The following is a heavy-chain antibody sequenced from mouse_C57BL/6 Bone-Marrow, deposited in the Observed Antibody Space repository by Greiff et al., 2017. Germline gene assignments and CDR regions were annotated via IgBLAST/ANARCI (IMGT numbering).Heavy chain of an antibody. J-gene: IGHJ4*01. D-gene: IGHD1-1*01. CDR2: IHPNSGST. CDR3: ARRLRFFYYAMDY. CDR1: GYTFTSYW. Sequence: QVQLQQPGAELVKPGASVKLSCKASGYTFTSYWMHWVKQRPGQGLEWIGMIHPNSGSTNYNEKFKSKATLTVDKSSSTAYMQLSSLTSKDSAVYYCARRLRFFYYAMDYWGQGTSVTVSS. V-gene: IGHV1-64*01.